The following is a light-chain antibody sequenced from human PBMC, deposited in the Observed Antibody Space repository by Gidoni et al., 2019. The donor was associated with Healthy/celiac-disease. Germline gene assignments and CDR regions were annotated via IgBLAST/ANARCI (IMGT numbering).Light chain of an antibody. CDR1: QSVSSSY. CDR3: QQYGSSLRT. CDR2: GAS. V-gene: IGKV3-20*01. Sequence: EIVLTQSPGPLSLSPGERATLSCRASQSVSSSYLAWYQHKPGQAPRLLIYGASSRATGIPDRFSGSGSGTDFTLTISRLEPEDFAVYYCQQYGSSLRTFGQGTKVEIK. J-gene: IGKJ1*01.